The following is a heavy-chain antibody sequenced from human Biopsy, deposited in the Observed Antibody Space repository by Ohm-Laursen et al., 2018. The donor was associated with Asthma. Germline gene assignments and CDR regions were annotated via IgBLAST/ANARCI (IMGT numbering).Heavy chain of an antibody. V-gene: IGHV3-7*01. CDR1: GFTFGDYW. CDR2: IKHDGSEK. CDR3: ARTFHFWSPYHAEHYQL. J-gene: IGHJ1*01. D-gene: IGHD3-3*01. Sequence: GSLRLSCSASGFTFGDYWMSWVRQVPGKGLGWVANIKHDGSEKNHVDSLKGRFTISGDNAKNSLYLQMNSLRAEDTAVYYCARTFHFWSPYHAEHYQLWGQGTLVTVSS.